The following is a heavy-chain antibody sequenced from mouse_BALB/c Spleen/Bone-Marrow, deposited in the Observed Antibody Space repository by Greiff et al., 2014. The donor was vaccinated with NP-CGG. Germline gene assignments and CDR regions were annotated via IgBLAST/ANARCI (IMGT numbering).Heavy chain of an antibody. D-gene: IGHD1-2*01. CDR3: ARYATATYWFAY. CDR2: INPSNGRT. Sequence: VHVKQSGAELVKPGASVKLSCKASGYTFTSYWMHWVKQRLGQGLEWIGEINPSNGRTNYNEKFKSKATLTVDKSSSTAYMQLSSLTSEDSAVYYCARYATATYWFAYWGQGTLVTVSA. CDR1: GYTFTSYW. J-gene: IGHJ3*01. V-gene: IGHV1S81*02.